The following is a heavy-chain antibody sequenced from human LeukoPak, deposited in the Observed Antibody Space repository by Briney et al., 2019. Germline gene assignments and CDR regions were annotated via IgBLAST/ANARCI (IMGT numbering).Heavy chain of an antibody. CDR1: GFTFSSHW. CDR3: ARGSVDDFWSGYSVYYYYYYMDV. Sequence: PGGSLRLSCAAPGFTFSSHWMPWVRQAPGKGLVWVSRNNSDRSSTSYADSVKGRFPISIHKARNTLYQQTNSLRDGDRAVYYCARGSVDDFWSGYSVYYYYYYMDVWGKGTTVTVSS. V-gene: IGHV3-74*01. J-gene: IGHJ6*03. CDR2: NNSDRSST. D-gene: IGHD3-3*01.